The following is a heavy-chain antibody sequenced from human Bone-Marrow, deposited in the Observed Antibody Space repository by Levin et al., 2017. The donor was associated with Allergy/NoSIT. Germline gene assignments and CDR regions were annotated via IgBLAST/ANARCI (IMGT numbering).Heavy chain of an antibody. J-gene: IGHJ4*02. Sequence: GESLKISCEASGYTFTANYIHWVRQAPGQGLEWMGWINPSSGGTNYAQKFEGRVTMTRDTSISTVYMELSRLRSDDTAVYYCARLKPGSSFLNWGQGTLVTVSS. V-gene: IGHV1-2*02. D-gene: IGHD6-6*01. CDR3: ARLKPGSSFLN. CDR1: GYTFTANY. CDR2: INPSSGGT.